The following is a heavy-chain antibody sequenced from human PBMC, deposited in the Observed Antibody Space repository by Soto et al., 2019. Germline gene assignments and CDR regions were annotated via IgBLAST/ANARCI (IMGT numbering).Heavy chain of an antibody. CDR3: ARHPIMIVVVITLNWFDP. V-gene: IGHV4-39*01. Sequence: QLQLQESGPGLVKPSETLSLTCTVSGGSISSSSYYWGWIRQPPGKGLEWIGSIYYSGSTYYNPSLQSRVTISVDTSKNQFSLKLSSVTAADTAVYYCARHPIMIVVVITLNWFDPWGQGTLVTVSS. J-gene: IGHJ5*02. D-gene: IGHD3-22*01. CDR1: GGSISSSSYY. CDR2: IYYSGST.